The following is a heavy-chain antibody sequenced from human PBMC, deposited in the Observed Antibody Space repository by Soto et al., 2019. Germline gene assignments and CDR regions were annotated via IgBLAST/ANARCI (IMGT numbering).Heavy chain of an antibody. J-gene: IGHJ4*02. CDR1: GRSISSGGYS. CDR2: IYHSGST. Sequence: SETLSLTCAVSGRSISSGGYSWSWIRQPPGKGLEWIGYIYHSGSTYYNPSLKSRVTISVDRSKNQFSLKLSSVTAADTAVYYCARGSTTEKVDSWGQGILVTAPQ. CDR3: ARGSTTEKVDS. V-gene: IGHV4-30-2*01.